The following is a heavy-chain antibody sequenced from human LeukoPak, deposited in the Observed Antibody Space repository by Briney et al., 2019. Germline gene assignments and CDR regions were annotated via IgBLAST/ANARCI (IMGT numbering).Heavy chain of an antibody. Sequence: GGSLRLSCAASGFTFSSYGMSWVRQAPGKGLEYVSAISSNGGSTYYANSVKGRFTISRDNSKNTLYLQMGSLRAEDMAVYYCARDRTPDYWGQGTLVTVSS. CDR1: GFTFSSYG. J-gene: IGHJ4*02. CDR3: ARDRTPDY. CDR2: ISSNGGST. V-gene: IGHV3-64*01.